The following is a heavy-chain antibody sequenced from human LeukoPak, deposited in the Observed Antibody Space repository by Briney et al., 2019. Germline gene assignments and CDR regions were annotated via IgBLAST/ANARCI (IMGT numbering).Heavy chain of an antibody. J-gene: IGHJ4*02. Sequence: GGSLRLSCAASGFTFSIYSMNWVRQAPGKGLEWVSYISSSGSTIYYADSVKGRFTISRDNAKNSLYLQMNSLRAEDTAVYYCARATVVTTFDYWGQGTLVTASS. CDR3: ARATVVTTFDY. CDR1: GFTFSIYS. V-gene: IGHV3-48*04. CDR2: ISSSGSTI. D-gene: IGHD4-23*01.